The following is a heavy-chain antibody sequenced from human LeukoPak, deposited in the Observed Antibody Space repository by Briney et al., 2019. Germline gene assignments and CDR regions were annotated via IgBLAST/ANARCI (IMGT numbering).Heavy chain of an antibody. Sequence: SVKVSCKASGGTFSSYAISWVRQAPGQGLERMGGIIPIFGTANYAQKFQGRVTITTDESTSTAYMELSSLRSEDTAVYYCASGSSSSWSHYYYYYYMDVWGKGTTVTVSS. V-gene: IGHV1-69*05. CDR2: IIPIFGTA. CDR3: ASGSSSSWSHYYYYYYMDV. CDR1: GGTFSSYA. D-gene: IGHD6-13*01. J-gene: IGHJ6*03.